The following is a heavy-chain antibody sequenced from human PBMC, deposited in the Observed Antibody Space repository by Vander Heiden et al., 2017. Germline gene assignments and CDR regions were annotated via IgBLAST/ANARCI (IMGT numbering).Heavy chain of an antibody. CDR2: ISGSGSYK. J-gene: IGHJ5*01. CDR3: AKEGALITIPAIFDS. V-gene: IGHV3-21*01. D-gene: IGHD1-20*01. Sequence: EVLLVESGGGLVKPGGSLRLSCAASGFAFSPTSMIWVRQAPGKGLEGVAYISGSGSYKYHPDSMKGRFTVSRDNTNNSLYLEMNSLRVDDTAVYYCAKEGALITIPAIFDSWGQGALVTVSS. CDR1: GFAFSPTS.